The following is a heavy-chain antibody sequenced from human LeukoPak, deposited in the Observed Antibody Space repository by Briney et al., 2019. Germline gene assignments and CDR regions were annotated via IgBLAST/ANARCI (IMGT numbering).Heavy chain of an antibody. CDR1: GYTFTSYY. V-gene: IGHV1-46*01. Sequence: ASVKVSCKASGYTFTSYYMHWVRQAPGHGLEWMGIINPSGGSTSYAQKFQGRVTMTRDTSTSTVYMELSSLRSEDTAVYYCARDRTTTHYDFWSGYLNSDDAFDIWGQGTMVTVSS. CDR2: INPSGGST. CDR3: ARDRTTTHYDFWSGYLNSDDAFDI. D-gene: IGHD3-3*01. J-gene: IGHJ3*02.